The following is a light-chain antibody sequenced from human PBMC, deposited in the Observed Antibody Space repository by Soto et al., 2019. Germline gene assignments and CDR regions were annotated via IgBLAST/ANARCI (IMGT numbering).Light chain of an antibody. CDR1: SSNIGNNY. J-gene: IGLJ2*01. V-gene: IGLV1-51*01. Sequence: QSVLTQPPSVSAAPGQRVTISSSGSSSNIGNNYVSWYRQLPGTAPKLRIYDNNRRPSGISDRFSGSKSGTSATLDITGLQTGDEADYYCGTWDSSLNGVVFGGGTKLTVL. CDR3: GTWDSSLNGVV. CDR2: DNN.